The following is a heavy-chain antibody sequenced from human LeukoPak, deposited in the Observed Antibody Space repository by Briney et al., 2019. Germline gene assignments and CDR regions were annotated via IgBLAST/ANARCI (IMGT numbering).Heavy chain of an antibody. CDR1: GGSISSGGYS. Sequence: SQTLSLTCAVSGGSISSGGYSWSWIRQPPGKGLEWIGYIYYSGSTNYNPSLKSRVTISVDTSKNQFSLKLSSVTAADTAVYYCAWKRGSSYRVDAFDIWGQGTMVTVSS. CDR3: AWKRGSSYRVDAFDI. J-gene: IGHJ3*02. D-gene: IGHD3-16*02. CDR2: IYYSGST. V-gene: IGHV4-61*08.